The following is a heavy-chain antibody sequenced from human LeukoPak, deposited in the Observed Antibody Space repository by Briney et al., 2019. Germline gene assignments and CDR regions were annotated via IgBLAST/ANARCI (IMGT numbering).Heavy chain of an antibody. CDR3: ARGRYCSSTSCYKVYYYYMDV. Sequence: ASVKVSCKASGYTFTGYYMHWVRQAPGQGLEWMGWINPNSGGTNYAQKFQGRVTMTRDTSISTAYMELGRLRSDDTAVYYCARGRYCSSTSCYKVYYYYMDVWGKGTTVTVSS. J-gene: IGHJ6*03. CDR1: GYTFTGYY. D-gene: IGHD2-2*02. V-gene: IGHV1-2*02. CDR2: INPNSGGT.